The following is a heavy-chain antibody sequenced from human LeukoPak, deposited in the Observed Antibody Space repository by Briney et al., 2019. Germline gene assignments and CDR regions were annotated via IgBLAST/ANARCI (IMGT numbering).Heavy chain of an antibody. Sequence: GGSLRLSCTACGFAFSVYAMSWLRQPPGKGLEWVSTINANSGTTSYAASVRGRFTISRDNVKNSLHLQMNSLRDEDTAVYYCAVEGYCSGGSCYTNWFDSWGQGTLVTVSS. CDR2: INANSGTT. J-gene: IGHJ5*01. V-gene: IGHV3-23*01. CDR3: AVEGYCSGGSCYTNWFDS. D-gene: IGHD2-15*01. CDR1: GFAFSVYA.